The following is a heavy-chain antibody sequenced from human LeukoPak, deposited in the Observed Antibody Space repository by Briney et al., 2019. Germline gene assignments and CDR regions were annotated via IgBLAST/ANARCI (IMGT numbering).Heavy chain of an antibody. Sequence: GGSLRLSCATSGFTFDRYTIHWVRQAPGKGLEWISLAGWAGGTTYYSDSVRGRFTISRDSGKNSVYLQMNSLTTDDTAFYFCAKELDTMFFDYWGQGALVTVSS. CDR2: AGWAGGTT. J-gene: IGHJ4*02. D-gene: IGHD3-10*02. CDR1: GFTFDRYT. V-gene: IGHV3-43*01. CDR3: AKELDTMFFDY.